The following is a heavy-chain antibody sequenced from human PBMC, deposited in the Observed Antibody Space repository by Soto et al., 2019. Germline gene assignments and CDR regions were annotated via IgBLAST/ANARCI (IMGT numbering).Heavy chain of an antibody. CDR2: INYSGST. Sequence: QLQLQESGPGLVKPSETLSLTCTVSGASISSGSYYWGWICQAPGKGLEWIGSINYSGSTYYNPSLKSRVTMSVDTSKNQFSLKLSSVTAADTTVYYCARGHGGITVFGAPGHFDYWGQGTLVTVSS. D-gene: IGHD3-3*01. CDR1: GASISSGSYY. CDR3: ARGHGGITVFGAPGHFDY. J-gene: IGHJ4*02. V-gene: IGHV4-39*01.